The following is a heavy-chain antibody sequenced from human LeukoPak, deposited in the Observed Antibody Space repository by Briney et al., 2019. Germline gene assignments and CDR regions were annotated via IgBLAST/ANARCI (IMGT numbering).Heavy chain of an antibody. CDR1: GGSITNSIYY. Sequence: SETLSLTCSVSGGSITNSIYYWGWIRQPPGKGLEWIGSIDYSGSTYYNPSLKSRATISIDTSKNQFSLKLSSVTAADTAVYYCAREYTLYRSGWFLDYWGQGTVVAVSS. CDR3: AREYTLYRSGWFLDY. D-gene: IGHD6-19*01. V-gene: IGHV4-39*07. CDR2: IDYSGST. J-gene: IGHJ4*02.